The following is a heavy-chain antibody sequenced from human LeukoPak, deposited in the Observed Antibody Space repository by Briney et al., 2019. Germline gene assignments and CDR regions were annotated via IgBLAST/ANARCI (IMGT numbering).Heavy chain of an antibody. CDR2: IYPDGRT. V-gene: IGHV3-53*01. D-gene: IGHD3-10*01. CDR1: GFTLTDNY. J-gene: IGHJ4*02. CDR3: ARTYRVCGDYDY. Sequence: GGSLRLSCAVSGFTLTDNYMSWVRQAPGKGLQWVSVIYPDGRTYYSDSVQGRFTIYNDNSRNILLPQLKNLRPDDTAVHYCARTYRVCGDYDYWGQGTLVTVSS.